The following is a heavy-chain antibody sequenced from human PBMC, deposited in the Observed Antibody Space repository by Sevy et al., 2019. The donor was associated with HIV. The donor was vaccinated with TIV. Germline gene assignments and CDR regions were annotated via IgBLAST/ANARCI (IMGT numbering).Heavy chain of an antibody. CDR3: AKKGEITIFGGGYYGMDV. CDR2: ISWNSGSI. J-gene: IGHJ6*02. V-gene: IGHV3-9*01. CDR1: GFTFDDYA. Sequence: GGSLRLSCAASGFTFDDYAMHWVRQAPGKGLEWVSGISWNSGSIGYADSVKGRFTISRDNAKNSLYLQMNSLRAEDTAVYYCAKKGEITIFGGGYYGMDVWGQGTTVTVSS. D-gene: IGHD3-3*01.